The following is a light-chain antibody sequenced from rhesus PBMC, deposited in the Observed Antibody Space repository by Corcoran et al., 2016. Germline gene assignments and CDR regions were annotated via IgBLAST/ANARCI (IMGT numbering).Light chain of an antibody. V-gene: IGKV1-74*01. CDR3: QHGYGTPFT. CDR1: ENVNNY. Sequence: DIQMTQSPSSLSASVGDRVTITCRASENVNNYLNWSQQKPGKAPMLLIYKASTLPSGVPSRFSGSGSGTDYTFTISSLQPEDVATYYCQHGYGTPFTFGPGTKLDIK. J-gene: IGKJ3*01. CDR2: KAS.